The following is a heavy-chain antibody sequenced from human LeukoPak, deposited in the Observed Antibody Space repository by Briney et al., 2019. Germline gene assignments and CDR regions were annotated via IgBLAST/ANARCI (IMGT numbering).Heavy chain of an antibody. CDR2: INADNSTI. CDR1: GFTFSTYN. CDR3: VRDNSRGQSLGVIY. V-gene: IGHV3-48*01. J-gene: IGHJ4*02. D-gene: IGHD3-22*01. Sequence: GGSLRLSCAASGFTFSTYNMNWVRQAPGKGLEWISYINADNSTIQYADSVRGRFTTSRDNAKNSLYLQMNSLRAEDTAVYYCVRDNSRGQSLGVIYWGQGSLVTVSS.